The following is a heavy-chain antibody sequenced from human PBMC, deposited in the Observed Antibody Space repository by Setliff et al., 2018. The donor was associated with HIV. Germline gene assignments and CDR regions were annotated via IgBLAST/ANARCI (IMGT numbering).Heavy chain of an antibody. CDR3: ARGGSNSWSPFDY. CDR1: GFTFSSYA. D-gene: IGHD6-13*01. V-gene: IGHV3-23*01. Sequence: PGGSLRLSCAASGFTFSSYAMSWVRQAPGKGPEWVSVISDSGGSTYYADSVKGRFTISRDNAKNTLYLQMNSLRAEDTAVYYCARGGSNSWSPFDYWGQGTLVTVSS. J-gene: IGHJ4*02. CDR2: ISDSGGST.